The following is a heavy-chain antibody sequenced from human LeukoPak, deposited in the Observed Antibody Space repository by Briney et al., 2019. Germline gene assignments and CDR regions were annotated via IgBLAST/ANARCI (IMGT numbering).Heavy chain of an antibody. D-gene: IGHD4-23*01. CDR3: ARSVCGTVVTSPFDY. Sequence: GGSLRLSCAASGFTFSSYAMSWVRQAPGKGLEWVSAISGSGGSTYYADSVKGRFTISRDNSKNTLYLQMNSLRAEDTAVYYCARSVCGTVVTSPFDYWGQGTLVTVSS. CDR1: GFTFSSYA. J-gene: IGHJ4*02. V-gene: IGHV3-23*01. CDR2: ISGSGGST.